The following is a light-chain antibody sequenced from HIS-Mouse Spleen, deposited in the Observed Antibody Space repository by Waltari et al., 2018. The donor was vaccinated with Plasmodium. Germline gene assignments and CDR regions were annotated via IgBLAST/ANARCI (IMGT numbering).Light chain of an antibody. Sequence: SYELTQPPSVSVSPGQTARPTCPGDALPKKSAYWYQKKSGQAPVLVIYEDSKRPSGIPERFSGSSSGTMATLTISGAQVEDEADYYCYSTDSSGNHRVFGGGTKQTVL. V-gene: IGLV3-10*01. J-gene: IGLJ3*02. CDR2: EDS. CDR1: ALPKKS. CDR3: YSTDSSGNHRV.